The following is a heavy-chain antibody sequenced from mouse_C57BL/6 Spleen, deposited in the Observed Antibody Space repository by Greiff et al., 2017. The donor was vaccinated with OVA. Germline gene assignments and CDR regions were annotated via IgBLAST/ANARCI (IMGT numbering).Heavy chain of an antibody. Sequence: QVQLKESGAELVRPGASVTLSCKASGYTFTDYEMHWVKQTPVHGLEWIGAIDPETGGTAYNQKFKGKAILTADKSSSTAYMELRSLTSEDSAVYYCTPTGTAWFAYWGQGTLVTVSA. V-gene: IGHV1-15*01. D-gene: IGHD4-1*02. J-gene: IGHJ3*01. CDR2: IDPETGGT. CDR3: TPTGTAWFAY. CDR1: GYTFTDYE.